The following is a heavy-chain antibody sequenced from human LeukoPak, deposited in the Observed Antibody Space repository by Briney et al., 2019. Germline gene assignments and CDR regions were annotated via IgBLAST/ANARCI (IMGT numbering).Heavy chain of an antibody. J-gene: IGHJ3*02. Sequence: GESLKISCKGSGYRFTSYWIGWVRQMPGKGLEWMGIIYLGDSDTRYSPSFQGQVTISADKSISTAYLQWSSLKASDTAMYYCARVQLGLNDAFDIWGQGTMVTVSS. CDR1: GYRFTSYW. D-gene: IGHD4-11*01. CDR2: IYLGDSDT. V-gene: IGHV5-51*01. CDR3: ARVQLGLNDAFDI.